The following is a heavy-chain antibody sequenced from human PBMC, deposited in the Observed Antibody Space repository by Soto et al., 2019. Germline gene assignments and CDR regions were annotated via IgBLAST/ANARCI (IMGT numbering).Heavy chain of an antibody. CDR3: ARVLISDFDY. CDR2: IYHSGST. J-gene: IGHJ4*02. V-gene: IGHV4-38-2*02. CDR1: GYSISSGYY. Sequence: SETLSLTCTVSGYSISSGYYWGWIRQPPGKGLEWIGSIYHSGSTYYNPSLKGRVTISVDTSKNQFSLKLSSVTAADTAVYYCARVLISDFDYWGQGTLVTVSS.